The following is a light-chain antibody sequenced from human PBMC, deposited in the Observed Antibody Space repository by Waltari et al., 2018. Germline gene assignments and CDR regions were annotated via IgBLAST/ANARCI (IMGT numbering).Light chain of an antibody. CDR3: QQYNFYSLT. V-gene: IGKV1-5*03. CDR1: QSIRSD. J-gene: IGKJ1*01. Sequence: DIQMTQSPSTLSASVGDRVTITCRASQSIRSDLAWYPQKPGRAPKLLIYKAFTLESGVPSRFSGSGSGTEFTLTISSLQPDDFATYYCQQYNFYSLTFGQGTKVDI. CDR2: KAF.